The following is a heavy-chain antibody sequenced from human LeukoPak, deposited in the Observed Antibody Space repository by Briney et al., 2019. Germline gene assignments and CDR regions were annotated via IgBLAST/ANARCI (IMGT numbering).Heavy chain of an antibody. D-gene: IGHD5-24*01. CDR1: GFTFSSYA. J-gene: IGHJ3*02. V-gene: IGHV3-30*04. CDR3: ARTPARRDGYNSGLGRFDI. CDR2: ISYDGSNK. Sequence: GSLRLSCAASGFTFSSYAMHWVRQAPGKGLEWVAVISYDGSNKYYADSVKGRFTISRDNSKNTLYLQMNSLRAEDTAVDYCARTPARRDGYNSGLGRFDIWGQGTMVTVSS.